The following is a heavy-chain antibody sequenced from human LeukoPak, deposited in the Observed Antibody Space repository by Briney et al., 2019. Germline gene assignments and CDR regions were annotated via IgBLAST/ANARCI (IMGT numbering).Heavy chain of an antibody. CDR1: GYTFTGYY. Sequence: ASVKVSCKASGYTFTGYYMHWVRQAPGQGLEWMGWINPNSGGTNYAQKFQGRVTMTRDTSISTAYMELSRLRSDDTAVYYCARTPKLLWFGELSEGWFDPWGQGTLVTVSS. CDR3: ARTPKLLWFGELSEGWFDP. J-gene: IGHJ5*02. D-gene: IGHD3-10*01. CDR2: INPNSGGT. V-gene: IGHV1-2*02.